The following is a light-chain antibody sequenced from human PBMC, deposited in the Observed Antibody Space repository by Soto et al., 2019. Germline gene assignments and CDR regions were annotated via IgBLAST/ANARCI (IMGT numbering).Light chain of an antibody. Sequence: DIQMTQSPSTLSASVGDRVTITCRASQSISSWLAWYQQKPGKAPKLLIYDASSLESGVPSRFSGSGSGTEFTLTISSLQPDDLATYYCQQYNSYSRTFGQGTKVDNK. CDR3: QQYNSYSRT. CDR1: QSISSW. CDR2: DAS. J-gene: IGKJ1*01. V-gene: IGKV1-5*01.